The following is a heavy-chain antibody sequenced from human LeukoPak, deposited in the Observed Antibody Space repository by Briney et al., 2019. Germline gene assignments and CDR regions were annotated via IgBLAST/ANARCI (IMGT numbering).Heavy chain of an antibody. CDR3: ARGGEFGELFHPPFFDY. CDR2: IYYSGST. CDR1: GGSISSSSYY. Sequence: PSETLSLTCTVSGGSISSSSYYWGWIRQPPGKRLEWIGSIYYSGSTYYNPSLKSRVTISVDTSKNQFSLKLSSVTAADTAVYYCARGGEFGELFHPPFFDYWGQGTLVTVSS. D-gene: IGHD3-10*01. V-gene: IGHV4-39*07. J-gene: IGHJ4*02.